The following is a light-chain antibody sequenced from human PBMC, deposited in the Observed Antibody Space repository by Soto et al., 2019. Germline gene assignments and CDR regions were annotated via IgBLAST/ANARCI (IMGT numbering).Light chain of an antibody. J-gene: IGLJ2*01. V-gene: IGLV4-69*02. Sequence: QPVLTQSPSASASLGASVKLTCTLSSGHRSYAIAWHQQQPGKGPRSLMNLNSDGSHTKGDGIPDRFSGSSSGAERYLTISSLQSDDEADYYCQTWDTDTVVFGGGTKLTVL. CDR2: LNSDGSH. CDR1: SGHRSYA. CDR3: QTWDTDTVV.